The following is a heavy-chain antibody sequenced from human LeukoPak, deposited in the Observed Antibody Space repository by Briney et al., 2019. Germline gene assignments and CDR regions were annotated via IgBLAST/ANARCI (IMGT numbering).Heavy chain of an antibody. V-gene: IGHV1-24*01. CDR3: ATAGGSYYYFDY. D-gene: IGHD1-26*01. J-gene: IGHJ4*02. CDR1: GYTLTELS. CDR2: FDPEDGET. Sequence: ASVKVSCKVSGYTLTELSMHWVRQAPGKGLEWMGGFDPEDGETIYAQKFQGRVTMTEDTSTDTAYMELSSLRSEDTAVYYCATAGGSYYYFDYWGQGTLVTVSS.